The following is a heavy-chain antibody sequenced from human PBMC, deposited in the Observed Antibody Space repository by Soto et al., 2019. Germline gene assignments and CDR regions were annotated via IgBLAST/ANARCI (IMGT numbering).Heavy chain of an antibody. Sequence: QVQLVQSGAEVKKPGSSVKVSCKASGGTFSSYAISWVRQAPGQGLEWMGGIIPIFGTANYAQKFQGRVTITADESTSTAYMELSSLRSEDTAVYYCARDLLGYSYGFPDYYYGMDVRGQGTTVTVSS. V-gene: IGHV1-69*01. CDR2: IIPIFGTA. D-gene: IGHD5-18*01. CDR1: GGTFSSYA. J-gene: IGHJ6*02. CDR3: ARDLLGYSYGFPDYYYGMDV.